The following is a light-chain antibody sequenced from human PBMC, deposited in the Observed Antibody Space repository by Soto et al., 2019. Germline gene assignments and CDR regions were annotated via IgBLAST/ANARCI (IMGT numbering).Light chain of an antibody. Sequence: DIQMTQSPSTLSASVGDRVTITCRASQSISGWLAWYQQKPGKAPKLLIYKASSLESGVPSRFSGSGSGTEFTLTISSLQPDDFATYYCQQYATYFRTFGQGTKLEIK. V-gene: IGKV1-5*03. J-gene: IGKJ2*01. CDR2: KAS. CDR1: QSISGW. CDR3: QQYATYFRT.